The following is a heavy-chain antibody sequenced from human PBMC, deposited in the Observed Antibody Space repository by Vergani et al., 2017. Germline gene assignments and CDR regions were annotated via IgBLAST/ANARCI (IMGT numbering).Heavy chain of an antibody. Sequence: QVQLVQSGAAVKKPGASVKVSCRASGYTFTSYDINWVRQATGQGLEWMGWMNPNSGNTGYAQKFQCRVAMTRYTSISTAYMELSGLRSEDTAVYYCARGPPWAFDIWGQGTMVTVFS. CDR1: GYTFTSYD. J-gene: IGHJ3*02. CDR2: MNPNSGNT. CDR3: ARGPPWAFDI. V-gene: IGHV1-8*01.